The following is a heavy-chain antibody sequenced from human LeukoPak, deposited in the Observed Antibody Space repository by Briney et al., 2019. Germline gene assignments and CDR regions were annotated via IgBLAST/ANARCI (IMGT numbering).Heavy chain of an antibody. J-gene: IGHJ4*02. CDR2: IYPNSGAT. CDR3: AAIAAAGHYYYDY. V-gene: IGHV1-2*02. Sequence: ASVKVSCKASGNPFTAYYTHWVRQAPGHGLEWMGWIYPNSGATKYSREFQGRATLTTDTSISIAYMELSGLNSDDTAVYYCAAIAAAGHYYYDYWGQGTLVTVSS. D-gene: IGHD6-13*01. CDR1: GNPFTAYY.